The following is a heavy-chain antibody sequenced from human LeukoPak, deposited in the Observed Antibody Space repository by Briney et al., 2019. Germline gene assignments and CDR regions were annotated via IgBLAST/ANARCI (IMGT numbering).Heavy chain of an antibody. D-gene: IGHD2-15*01. J-gene: IGHJ6*02. CDR3: ARGYCSGGSCPRYYYYYYGMDV. CDR1: GGSFSGYY. Sequence: SETLSLTCAVYGGSFSGYYWSRIRQPPGKGLEWIGEINHSGSTNYNPSLKSRVTISVDTSKNQFSLKLSSVTAADTAVYYCARGYCSGGSCPRYYYYYYGMDVWGQGTTVTVSS. CDR2: INHSGST. V-gene: IGHV4-34*01.